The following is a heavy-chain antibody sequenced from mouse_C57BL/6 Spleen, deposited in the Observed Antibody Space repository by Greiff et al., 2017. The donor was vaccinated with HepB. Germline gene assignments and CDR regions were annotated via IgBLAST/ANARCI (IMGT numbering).Heavy chain of an antibody. CDR1: GFTFSDYG. J-gene: IGHJ4*01. V-gene: IGHV5-17*01. D-gene: IGHD1-1*01. CDR2: ISSGSSTI. Sequence: EVQLVESGGGLVKPGGSLKLSCAASGFTFSDYGMHWVRQAPEKGLEWVAYISSGSSTIYYADTVKGRFTISRDNAKNTLFLQMTSLRSEDTAMYYCAIDPYYYGSSYVRGAMDYWGQGTSVTVSS. CDR3: AIDPYYYGSSYVRGAMDY.